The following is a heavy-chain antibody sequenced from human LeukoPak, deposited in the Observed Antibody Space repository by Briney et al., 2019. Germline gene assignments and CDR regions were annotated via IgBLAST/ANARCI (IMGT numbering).Heavy chain of an antibody. CDR2: ISGSGGST. CDR1: GFTFSSYA. J-gene: IGHJ4*02. V-gene: IGHV3-23*01. CDR3: ARDPAYHYYDSSGTDY. Sequence: GGSLRLSCSASGFTFSSYAMSWVRQAPGKGLEWVSAISGSGGSTYYADSVKGRFTISRDNSKNTLYLQMNSLRAGDTAVYYCARDPAYHYYDSSGTDYWGQGTLVTVSS. D-gene: IGHD3-22*01.